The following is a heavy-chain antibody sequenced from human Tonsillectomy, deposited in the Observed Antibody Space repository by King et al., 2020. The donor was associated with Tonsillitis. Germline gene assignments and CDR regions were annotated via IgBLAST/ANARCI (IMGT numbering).Heavy chain of an antibody. J-gene: IGHJ5*02. CDR2: IYYSGST. D-gene: IGHD2/OR15-2a*01. CDR1: GGSISSGGYS. Sequence: QLQESGPGLVKPSQTLSLTCAVSGGSISSGGYSWSWIRQPPGKGLQWIGYIYYSGSTYYNPSLKNRGTISVDSSKNQLSLKLSSVTAADTAVYYCAREIVGGFDPWGQGTLVTVSS. V-gene: IGHV4-30-4*07. CDR3: AREIVGGFDP.